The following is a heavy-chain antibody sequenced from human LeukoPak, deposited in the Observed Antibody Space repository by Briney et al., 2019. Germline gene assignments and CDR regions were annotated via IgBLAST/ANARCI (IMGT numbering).Heavy chain of an antibody. J-gene: IGHJ4*02. CDR1: GYSISSGYY. Sequence: PPETLSLTCTVSGYSISSGYYWAWMRRPPGKGLEGIGSINHSGSTYYNPSLKSRVTVSVDTSKNQVSLRLSSVTAADTAVYYCARVCSSGRCLDYWGQGTLVTVSS. CDR3: ARVCSSGRCLDY. CDR2: INHSGST. D-gene: IGHD2-15*01. V-gene: IGHV4-38-2*02.